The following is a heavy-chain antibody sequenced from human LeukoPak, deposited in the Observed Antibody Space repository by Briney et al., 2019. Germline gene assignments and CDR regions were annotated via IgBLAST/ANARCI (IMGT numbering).Heavy chain of an antibody. CDR3: TRLLALGYCSGGSCQHAFDI. Sequence: GGSLRLSCAASGFTFSGSAMHWVRQASGKGLEWVGRIRSKANSYATAYAASVRGRFTISRDDSKNTAYLQMNSLKTEDTAVYYCTRLLALGYCSGGSCQHAFDIWGQGTMVTVSS. CDR1: GFTFSGSA. D-gene: IGHD2-15*01. V-gene: IGHV3-73*01. J-gene: IGHJ3*02. CDR2: IRSKANSYAT.